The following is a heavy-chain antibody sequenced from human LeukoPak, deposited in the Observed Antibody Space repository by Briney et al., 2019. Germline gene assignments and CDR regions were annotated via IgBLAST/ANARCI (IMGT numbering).Heavy chain of an antibody. J-gene: IGHJ4*02. CDR3: ASRGYSSGWSPYYFDY. V-gene: IGHV1-2*02. CDR1: GYTFTGYY. Sequence: ASVKVSCKASGYTFTGYYMHWVRQAPGQGLEWMGWINPNSGGTNYAQKFQGRVTMTRDTSISTAYMELSRLRSDDTAVYYCASRGYSSGWSPYYFDYWGQGTLVTVSS. CDR2: INPNSGGT. D-gene: IGHD6-19*01.